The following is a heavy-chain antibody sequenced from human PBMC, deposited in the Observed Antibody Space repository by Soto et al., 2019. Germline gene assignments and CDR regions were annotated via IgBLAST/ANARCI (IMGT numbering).Heavy chain of an antibody. Sequence: SETPSPTPPFSRGSLSTHYWTWVRQPPGKGLDWIGYIYYSGSTNYNPSLKSRVTISIDKSKNQFSLKLTSVNAADTAVYYCARAELNYFDYWGQGTLVTVSS. CDR3: ARAELNYFDY. V-gene: IGHV4-59*11. CDR1: RGSLSTHY. J-gene: IGHJ4*02. CDR2: IYYSGST.